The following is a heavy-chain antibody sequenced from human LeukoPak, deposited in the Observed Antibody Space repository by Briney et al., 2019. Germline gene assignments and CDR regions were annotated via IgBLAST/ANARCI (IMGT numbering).Heavy chain of an antibody. D-gene: IGHD2-15*01. J-gene: IGHJ3*01. Sequence: ASVKFSAKPPEATSPTIPSSWGRQAPGQGLRWRGRIVPILGVAIYPQKFQDRVTITADKSTSTAYMEVTSLTSDDTAMYYCASDVTVAAVRMAFDVWGRGTMVTVSS. CDR3: ASDVTVAAVRMAFDV. CDR2: IVPILGVA. CDR1: EATSPTIP. V-gene: IGHV1-69*02.